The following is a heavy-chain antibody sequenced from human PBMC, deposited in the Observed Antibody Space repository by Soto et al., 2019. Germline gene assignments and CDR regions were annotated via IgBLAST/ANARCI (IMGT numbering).Heavy chain of an antibody. CDR3: ARDRGITDWGYYGMDV. D-gene: IGHD3-10*01. CDR1: GGSISSGGYY. Sequence: QVQLQESGPGLVKPSQTLSLTCTVSGGSISSGGYYWSWIRQHPGKGLEWIGYIYYSGSTYYNPSLRSRVTIPVDTSKNQFSLKLSSVTAADTAVYYCARDRGITDWGYYGMDVWGQGTTVTVSS. V-gene: IGHV4-31*03. J-gene: IGHJ6*02. CDR2: IYYSGST.